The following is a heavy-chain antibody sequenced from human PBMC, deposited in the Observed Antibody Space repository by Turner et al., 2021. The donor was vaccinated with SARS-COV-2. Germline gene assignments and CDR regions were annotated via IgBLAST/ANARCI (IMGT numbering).Heavy chain of an antibody. CDR1: GFAFSNYR. V-gene: IGHV3-30-3*01. CDR2: MSPDETSK. J-gene: IGHJ3*02. CDR3: AREGQWLVRTFDI. Sequence: QVQLMESGGGVVQPGRSLRLYCAASGFAFSNYRIHWVRQAPGKGLEWVAAMSPDETSKYYADSVKGRFTISRDNSKNTLFLQMNSLRPEDTAVYYCAREGQWLVRTFDIWGQGTLVTVSS. D-gene: IGHD6-19*01.